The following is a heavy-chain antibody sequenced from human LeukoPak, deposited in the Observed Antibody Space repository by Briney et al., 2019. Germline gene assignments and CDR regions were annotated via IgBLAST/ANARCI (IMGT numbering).Heavy chain of an antibody. CDR2: INHSGST. V-gene: IGHV4-34*01. J-gene: IGHJ4*02. D-gene: IGHD3-22*01. CDR1: GGSFSGYY. Sequence: PSETLSITCAVYGGSFSGYYWSWIRQTPGKGLEWIGEINHSGSTNYNPSLKSRVTISVDTSKNQFSLKLSSVTAADTAVYYCARGGRHYYDSSGYYYGIWGQGTLVTVSS. CDR3: ARGGRHYYDSSGYYYGI.